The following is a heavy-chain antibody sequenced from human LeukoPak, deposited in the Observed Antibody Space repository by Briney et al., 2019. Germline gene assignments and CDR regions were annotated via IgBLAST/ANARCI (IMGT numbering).Heavy chain of an antibody. V-gene: IGHV4-59*08. Sequence: SETLSLTCTVSGGSISNYYWSWIRQPPGKGLECMGYIYYSGTTNYNPSLKGRVTISVDTSKNQFSLKLSSVTAADTAVYYCARHGGYSSPYLHWGQGTLVTVSS. D-gene: IGHD6-13*01. CDR1: GGSISNYY. J-gene: IGHJ1*01. CDR2: IYYSGTT. CDR3: ARHGGYSSPYLH.